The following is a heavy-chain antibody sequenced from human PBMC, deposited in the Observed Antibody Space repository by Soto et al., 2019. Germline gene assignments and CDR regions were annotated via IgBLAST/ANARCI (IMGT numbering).Heavy chain of an antibody. CDR3: ARVEGVAVAGTWNWFDP. V-gene: IGHV1-18*01. J-gene: IGHJ5*02. Sequence: ASVKVSCKASGYTFTSYGISWVRQAPGQGLEWMGWISAYNGNTNYAQKLQGRVTMTTDTSTSTAYMELRSLRSDDTAVYYCARVEGVAVAGTWNWFDPWGQGTLVTVSS. D-gene: IGHD6-19*01. CDR2: ISAYNGNT. CDR1: GYTFTSYG.